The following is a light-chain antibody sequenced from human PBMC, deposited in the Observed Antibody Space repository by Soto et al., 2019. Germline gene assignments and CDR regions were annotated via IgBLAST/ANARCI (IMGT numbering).Light chain of an antibody. CDR1: QTVRNNY. CDR2: GAS. Sequence: EFVLTQSPGTLSLSPGERATLSCRASQTVRNNYLAWYQQKPGQAPRLLIYGASSRATGIPDRFSGSGSGTDFTLTISRLEPEDFAVYYCQQYGSSPGTFGGGTKVDIK. CDR3: QQYGSSPGT. J-gene: IGKJ4*01. V-gene: IGKV3-20*01.